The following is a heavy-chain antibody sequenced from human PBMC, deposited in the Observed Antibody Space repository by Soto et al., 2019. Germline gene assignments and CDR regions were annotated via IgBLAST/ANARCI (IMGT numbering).Heavy chain of an antibody. CDR2: IDPRDSYT. CDR1: GYRFTTYW. CDR3: ARSIVGTTYPFDY. D-gene: IGHD1-26*01. V-gene: IGHV5-10-1*01. Sequence: EVQLVQSGAEVKKHGESLRISCKGSGYRFTTYWINWVRQMPGKGLEWMGRIDPRDSYTNYSPSFQGHVTFSADKSIPTAYLQWSSLKASDTAMSYCARSIVGTTYPFDYWGQATLVTVSS. J-gene: IGHJ4*02.